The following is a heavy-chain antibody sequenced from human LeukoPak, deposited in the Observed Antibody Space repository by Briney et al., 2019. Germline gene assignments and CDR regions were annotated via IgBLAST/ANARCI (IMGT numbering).Heavy chain of an antibody. D-gene: IGHD6-19*01. V-gene: IGHV3-21*01. CDR3: ARSGYSSGRSEGYFDY. Sequence: PGGSLRLSCAASGFTFSSYSMNWVRQAPGKGLEWVSSISSSSSYIYYADSVKGRFTISRDNAKNSLYLQMNSLRAEDTAVCYCARSGYSSGRSEGYFDYWGQGTLVTVSS. J-gene: IGHJ4*02. CDR2: ISSSSSYI. CDR1: GFTFSSYS.